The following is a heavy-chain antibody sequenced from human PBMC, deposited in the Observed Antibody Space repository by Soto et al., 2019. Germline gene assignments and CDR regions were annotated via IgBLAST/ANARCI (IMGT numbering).Heavy chain of an antibody. CDR3: ARGQRTYYDFWSGYSLDV. CDR1: GDSVSGNSAA. CDR2: TYYRSRWYN. V-gene: IGHV6-1*01. D-gene: IGHD3-3*01. J-gene: IGHJ6*02. Sequence: SQTLSLTCAISGDSVSGNSAAWNWIRQSPSRGLEWLGRTYYRSRWYNDYAVSVKSRITVTPDTSKNQFSLHLSSVTAADTAVYYCARGQRTYYDFWSGYSLDVWGQGTTVTVSS.